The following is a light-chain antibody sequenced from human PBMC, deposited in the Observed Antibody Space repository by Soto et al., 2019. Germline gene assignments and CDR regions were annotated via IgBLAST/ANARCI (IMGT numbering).Light chain of an antibody. J-gene: IGKJ5*01. V-gene: IGKV1-12*01. CDR3: QQRSNWPPLT. CDR2: KAS. Sequence: DIQMTQSPSSVSASLGDRVTITCRASQGISSWLAWYQQKPGKAPKLLIYKASTLQSGVPSRFSGSGSGTDFTLTISSLEPEDFAVYYCQQRSNWPPLTFGQGTRLEIK. CDR1: QGISSW.